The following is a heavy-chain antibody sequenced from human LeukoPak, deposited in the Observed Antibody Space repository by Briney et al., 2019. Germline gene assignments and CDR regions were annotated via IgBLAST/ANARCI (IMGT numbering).Heavy chain of an antibody. D-gene: IGHD6-13*01. Sequence: ASVKVSCKASGYTFTSYDINWVRQATGQGLEWMGWMNPNSGNTGYAQKFQGRVTMTRNTSISTAYMELSSLRSEDTAVYYCARGGYSSIWYVSGTELKFDPWGQGTLVTVSS. CDR2: MNPNSGNT. V-gene: IGHV1-8*01. CDR1: GYTFTSYD. J-gene: IGHJ5*02. CDR3: ARGGYSSIWYVSGTELKFDP.